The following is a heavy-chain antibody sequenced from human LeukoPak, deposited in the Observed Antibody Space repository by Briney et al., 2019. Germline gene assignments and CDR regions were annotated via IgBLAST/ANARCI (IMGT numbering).Heavy chain of an antibody. CDR1: GYTFTSYA. V-gene: IGHV1-18*01. Sequence: ASVKVSCKASGYTFTSYAISWVRQAPGQGLEWMGWISAYNGNTNYAQKLQGRVTMTTDTSTSTAYMELRSLRSDDTAVYYCARDVIRMVRGVPDYWGQGTLVTVSS. CDR3: ARDVIRMVRGVPDY. CDR2: ISAYNGNT. J-gene: IGHJ4*02. D-gene: IGHD3-10*01.